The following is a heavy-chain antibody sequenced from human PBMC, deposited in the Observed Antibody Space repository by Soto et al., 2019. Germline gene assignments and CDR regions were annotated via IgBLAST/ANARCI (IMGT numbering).Heavy chain of an antibody. CDR2: IYYSGST. CDR1: GGSISSYY. D-gene: IGHD3-10*01. CDR3: ARAQGYYGSGSYYKGYYYYGMEV. J-gene: IGHJ6*02. V-gene: IGHV4-59*01. Sequence: SETLSLTCTVSGGSISSYYWSWIRQPPGKGLEWIGYIYYSGSTNYNPSLKSRVTISVDTSKNQFSLKLSSVTAADTAVYYCARAQGYYGSGSYYKGYYYYGMEVWGQGTTVTVSS.